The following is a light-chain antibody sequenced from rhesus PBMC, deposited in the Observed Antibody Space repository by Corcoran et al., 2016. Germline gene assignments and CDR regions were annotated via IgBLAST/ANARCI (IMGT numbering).Light chain of an antibody. V-gene: IGKV3-35*01. J-gene: IGKJ2*01. Sequence: EIVMTQSPATLSLSPGERATLSCRASQSVSSNLAWYQQKPGQAPRRLIYYATNRATGIPDRFSGSGSGTEFTLTVSSLEPEDVGVYYCQQYNNWNSFGQGTKVEIK. CDR2: YAT. CDR3: QQYNNWNS. CDR1: QSVSSN.